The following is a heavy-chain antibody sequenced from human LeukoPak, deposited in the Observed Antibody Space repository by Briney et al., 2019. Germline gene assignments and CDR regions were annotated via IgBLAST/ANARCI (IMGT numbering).Heavy chain of an antibody. CDR3: AELGITMIGGV. Sequence: GGSLRLSCAASGFTFSSYSMNWVRQAPGKGLEWVSYISSSSSTIYYADSVKGRFTISRDNAKNSLYLQMNSLRAEDTAVYYCAELGITMIGGVWGQGTLVTVSS. D-gene: IGHD3-10*02. J-gene: IGHJ4*02. CDR1: GFTFSSYS. CDR2: ISSSSSTI. V-gene: IGHV3-48*01.